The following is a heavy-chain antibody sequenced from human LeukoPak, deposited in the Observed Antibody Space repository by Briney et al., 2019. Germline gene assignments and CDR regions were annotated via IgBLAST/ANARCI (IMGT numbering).Heavy chain of an antibody. Sequence: GASVKVSCKASGYTLTGYYMHWVRQAPGQGLEWMGWINPNSGGTNYAQKFQGRVTMTRDTSSSTAYMELSRLRSDDTAVYYCARGWRLRYFDWLLFGYWGQGTLVTVSS. CDR1: GYTLTGYY. CDR3: ARGWRLRYFDWLLFGY. D-gene: IGHD3-9*01. V-gene: IGHV1-2*02. CDR2: INPNSGGT. J-gene: IGHJ4*02.